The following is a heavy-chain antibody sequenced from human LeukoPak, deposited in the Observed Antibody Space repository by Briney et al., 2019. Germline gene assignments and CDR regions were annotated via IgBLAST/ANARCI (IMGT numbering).Heavy chain of an antibody. D-gene: IGHD6-19*01. CDR1: GYSLSNYG. V-gene: IGHV1-18*01. CDR2: ISAYNGNT. J-gene: IGHJ4*02. Sequence: ASVKVSCKASGYSLSNYGISWVRQAPGQGLEWMGWISAYNGNTKYGQKVQGRVTMTTDTSTSTAYTELRSLRSDDTAVYYCARSSDSSGWYPVFDYWGQGTLVTVSS. CDR3: ARSSDSSGWYPVFDY.